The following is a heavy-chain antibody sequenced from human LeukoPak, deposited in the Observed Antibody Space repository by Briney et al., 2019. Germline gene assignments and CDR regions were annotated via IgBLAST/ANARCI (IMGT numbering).Heavy chain of an antibody. J-gene: IGHJ5*02. D-gene: IGHD4-11*01. CDR2: IIPIFGTA. CDR3: ARSATVTTLYNWFDP. V-gene: IGHV1-69*05. CDR1: GGTFSSYA. Sequence: SVKVSCKASGGTFSSYAISWVRQAPGQGLEWMGGIIPIFGTANYAQKFQGRVTITTDESTSTAYMELSSLRSEDTAVYYCARSATVTTLYNWFDPWGQGTLVTVSS.